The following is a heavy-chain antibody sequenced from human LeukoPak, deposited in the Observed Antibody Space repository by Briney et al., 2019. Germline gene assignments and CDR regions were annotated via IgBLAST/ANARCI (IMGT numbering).Heavy chain of an antibody. CDR2: INADNGNT. CDR1: GYSFTNYV. Sequence: ASVKVSCKASGYSFTNYVMHWVRQAPGQRLEWMAWINADNGNTEYLQKFQGRVTMTTDTSTSTAYMELRSLRSDDTAVYYCARWAPPPDYWGQGTLVTVSS. J-gene: IGHJ4*02. V-gene: IGHV1-3*01. CDR3: ARWAPPPDY. D-gene: IGHD1-26*01.